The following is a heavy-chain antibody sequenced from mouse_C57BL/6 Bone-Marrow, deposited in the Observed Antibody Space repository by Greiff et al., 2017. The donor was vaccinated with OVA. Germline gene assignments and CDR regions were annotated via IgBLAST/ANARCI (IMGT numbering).Heavy chain of an antibody. CDR1: GFTFSSYG. V-gene: IGHV5-6*02. J-gene: IGHJ2*01. CDR2: ISSGGSYT. Sequence: EVKVVESGGDLVKPGGSLKLSCAASGFTFSSYGMSWVRQTPDKRLEWVATISSGGSYTYYPDSVKGRFTISRDNAKNTLYLQMSSLKSEDTAMYYCARRGEDNCGGQGTTLTVSS. D-gene: IGHD4-1*02. CDR3: ARRGEDNC.